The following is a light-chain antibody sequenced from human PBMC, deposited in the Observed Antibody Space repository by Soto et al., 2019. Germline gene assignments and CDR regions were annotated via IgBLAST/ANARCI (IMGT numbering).Light chain of an antibody. J-gene: IGLJ1*01. CDR2: EVS. CDR3: SSYTSSSNYV. CDR1: SSDVGGYRF. V-gene: IGLV2-14*01. Sequence: QSALTQPASVSGSPGQSITISCTGTSSDVGGYRFVSWYQQHPGKAPKLMIYEVSNRPSGVSNRFSGSKSGNTASLTISGLQAEDEADYYCSSYTSSSNYVFGTVTKVTVL.